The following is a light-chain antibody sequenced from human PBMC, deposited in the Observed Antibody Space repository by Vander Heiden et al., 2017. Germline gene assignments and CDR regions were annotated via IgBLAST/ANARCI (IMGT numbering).Light chain of an antibody. Sequence: QSALTQPASVSGSPGQSITISCTGSSSDVGGYNHVSWHQQHPGSAPQRRMYDVSNRPSGVSDRVSGSKSGNKASLTISGLQAEDEADDYCSSYTSSGPGGCGGGTRLT. CDR3: SSYTSSGPGG. CDR1: SSDVGGYNH. J-gene: IGLJ3*02. CDR2: DVS. V-gene: IGLV2-14*03.